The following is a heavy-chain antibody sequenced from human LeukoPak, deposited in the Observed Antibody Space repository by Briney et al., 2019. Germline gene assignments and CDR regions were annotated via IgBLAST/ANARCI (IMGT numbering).Heavy chain of an antibody. Sequence: GVSLRLSCAASGFTFSTNGMHGVRQAPGKGVEWVAFIWYDGSNEYYGDSVKGRFIISRDNSKITLYLQMNSLTAEDTTVYYCAKVSVYMVNEGFDIWGQGTVVTVSS. CDR3: AKVSVYMVNEGFDI. V-gene: IGHV3-30*02. D-gene: IGHD5-18*01. CDR1: GFTFSTNG. CDR2: IWYDGSNE. J-gene: IGHJ3*02.